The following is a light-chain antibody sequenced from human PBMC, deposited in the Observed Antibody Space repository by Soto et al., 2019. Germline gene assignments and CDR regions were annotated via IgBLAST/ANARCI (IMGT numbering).Light chain of an antibody. V-gene: IGKV3-15*01. Sequence: EIVMTHSPATLSVSPGERATLSCRASQSVSNNLAWYQQKPGQAPRLLIYGASTRATAIPARFSGSGSGTEFTLTISSLQSGDFAVYFCQQYDNWPYTFGQGTKVDIK. CDR1: QSVSNN. CDR3: QQYDNWPYT. J-gene: IGKJ2*01. CDR2: GAS.